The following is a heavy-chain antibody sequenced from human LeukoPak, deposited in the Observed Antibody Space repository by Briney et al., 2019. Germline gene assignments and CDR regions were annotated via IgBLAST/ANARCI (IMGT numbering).Heavy chain of an antibody. CDR1: GGSISGYY. CDR3: ARLASSGWSHCDY. Sequence: TSETLSLSCTVSGGSISGYYWSWIRQPPGKGPEWIGYIYYSGSTNYNPSLKSRVTISVDTSKNQFSLKMNSVTAADTAVYYCARLASSGWSHCDYWGQGTLVTVSS. CDR2: IYYSGST. J-gene: IGHJ4*02. V-gene: IGHV4-59*08. D-gene: IGHD6-19*01.